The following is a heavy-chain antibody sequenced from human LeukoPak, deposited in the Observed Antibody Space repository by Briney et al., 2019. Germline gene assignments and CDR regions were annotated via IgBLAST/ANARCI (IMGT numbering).Heavy chain of an antibody. D-gene: IGHD2-21*02. CDR3: ARTGVTEPMDAFDI. CDR1: GYTFTSYD. Sequence: ASVKVSCKASGYTFTSYDINWVRQATGQGLEWMGWMNPNSGNTGYAQKFQGRVTMTRNTSISTAYMELSSLRSEDTAVYYCARTGVTEPMDAFDIWGQGTMVTVSS. CDR2: MNPNSGNT. V-gene: IGHV1-8*01. J-gene: IGHJ3*02.